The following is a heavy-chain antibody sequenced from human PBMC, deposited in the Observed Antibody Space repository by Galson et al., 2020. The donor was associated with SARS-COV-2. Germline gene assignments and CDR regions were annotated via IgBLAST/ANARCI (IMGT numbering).Heavy chain of an antibody. CDR2: IIPIFGTA. J-gene: IGHJ4*02. V-gene: IGHV1-69*13. CDR1: GGTFSSYA. Sequence: SVKVSCKASGGTFSSYAISWVRQAPGQGLEWMGGIIPIFGTANYAQKFQGRVTITADESTSTAYMELSSLRSEDTAVYYCARLRGYSYGYGPNYFDYWGQGTLVTVSS. CDR3: ARLRGYSYGYGPNYFDY. D-gene: IGHD5-18*01.